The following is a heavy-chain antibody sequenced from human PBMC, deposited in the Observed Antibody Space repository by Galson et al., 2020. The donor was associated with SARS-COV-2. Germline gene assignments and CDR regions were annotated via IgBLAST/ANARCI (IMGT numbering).Heavy chain of an antibody. Sequence: SETLSLTCTVSGGSISSYYWSWIRQPPGKGLEWIGYIYYSGSTNYNPSLKSRVTISVDTSKNQFSLKLSSVTAADTAVYYCARIYDYVWGSYLGWFDPWGQGTLVTVSS. D-gene: IGHD3-16*02. CDR2: IYYSGST. V-gene: IGHV4-59*08. J-gene: IGHJ5*02. CDR3: ARIYDYVWGSYLGWFDP. CDR1: GGSISSYY.